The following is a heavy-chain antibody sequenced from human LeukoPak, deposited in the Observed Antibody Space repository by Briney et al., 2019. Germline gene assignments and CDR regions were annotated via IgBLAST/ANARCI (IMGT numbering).Heavy chain of an antibody. CDR2: INPNSGGT. D-gene: IGHD6-13*01. CDR3: ARDGRSSWYLGFNWFDP. V-gene: IGHV1-2*02. CDR1: GYTFTGYY. Sequence: ASVKASCKASGYTFTGYYMHWVRQAPGQGLEWMGWINPNSGGTNYAQKFQGRVTMTRDTSISTAYMELSRLRSDDTAVYYCARDGRSSWYLGFNWFDPWGQGTLVTVSS. J-gene: IGHJ5*02.